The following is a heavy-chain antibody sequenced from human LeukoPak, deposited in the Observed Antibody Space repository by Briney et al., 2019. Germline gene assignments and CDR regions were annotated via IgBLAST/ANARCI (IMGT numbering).Heavy chain of an antibody. CDR3: ARDQSGEEDYYYGMDV. CDR1: GGSLSGYY. Sequence: SETLSLTCAFYGGSLSGYYWSWIRQPPGKGLEWIGEINHSGSTNYNPSLESRVIVSVDTSKNQFSLKLSSVTAADTAVYYCARDQSGEEDYYYGMDVWGQGTTVTVSS. CDR2: INHSGST. V-gene: IGHV4-34*01. D-gene: IGHD3-10*01. J-gene: IGHJ6*02.